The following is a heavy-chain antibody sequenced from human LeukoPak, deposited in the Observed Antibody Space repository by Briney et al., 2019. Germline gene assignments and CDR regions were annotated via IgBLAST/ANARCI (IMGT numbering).Heavy chain of an antibody. Sequence: PSETLSLTCTVSGGSISSYYWSWIRQPAGKGLEWIGRIYTSGSTNYNPSLKSRVTISVDTSKNQFSLKLSSVTAADTAVYYCARSPVLLWFGESDYWGQGTLVTVSS. CDR2: IYTSGST. D-gene: IGHD3-10*01. CDR3: ARSPVLLWFGESDY. J-gene: IGHJ4*02. CDR1: GGSISSYY. V-gene: IGHV4-4*07.